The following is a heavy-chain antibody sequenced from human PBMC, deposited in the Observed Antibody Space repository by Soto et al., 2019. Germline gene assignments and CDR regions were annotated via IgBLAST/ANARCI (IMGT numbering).Heavy chain of an antibody. CDR1: GFTFSSYE. CDR3: ARDSTEVVVAARYDYYYGMDV. CDR2: ISSSGSTI. J-gene: IGHJ6*02. V-gene: IGHV3-48*03. Sequence: PGGSLRLSCAASGFTFSSYEMNWVRQAPGKGLEWVSYISSSGSTIYYADSVKGRFTISRDNAKNSLYLQMNSLRAEDTAVYYCARDSTEVVVAARYDYYYGMDVWGQGTTVTVSS. D-gene: IGHD2-15*01.